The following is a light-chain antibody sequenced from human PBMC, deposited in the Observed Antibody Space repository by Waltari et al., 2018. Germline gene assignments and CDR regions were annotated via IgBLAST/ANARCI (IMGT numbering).Light chain of an antibody. CDR3: SSYTTSSTVI. V-gene: IGLV2-18*02. Sequence: QSALIQPPSVSGSPGPSVAIYCTGTSSDLGSYNFVSWYRQFPGTAPKLLIYEVTNRPARVPDRFSGSKSGYTASLAISGLQPEDEADYYCSSYTTSSTVIFGGGTKLTVL. CDR2: EVT. J-gene: IGLJ2*01. CDR1: SSDLGSYNF.